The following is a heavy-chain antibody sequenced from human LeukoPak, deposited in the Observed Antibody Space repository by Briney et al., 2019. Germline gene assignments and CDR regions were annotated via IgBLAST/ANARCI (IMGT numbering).Heavy chain of an antibody. CDR3: AKGSSDGSGSERY. J-gene: IGHJ1*01. V-gene: IGHV3-23*01. CDR1: GGSFSGYY. CDR2: ITGSGDST. Sequence: PSETLSLTCAVYGGSFSGYYWSWIRQAPGKGLEWVSAITGSGDSTYYADSVKGRFTISRDNSKNTLYLQMNSLRAEDTAVYYCAKGSSDGSGSERYWGQGTLVTVSS. D-gene: IGHD3-10*01.